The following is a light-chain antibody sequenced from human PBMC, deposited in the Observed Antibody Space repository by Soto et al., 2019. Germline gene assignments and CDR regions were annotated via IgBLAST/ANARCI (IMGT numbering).Light chain of an antibody. CDR1: QSVSSN. Sequence: EIVMTQSRATLSVSTGERATLSYRRSQSVSSNLAWYQQKLGQAPRLLLYGASTRATGSPARFSGSGCGAEFILTISSLQSEDFAVYYCQQYNNWPPLTFGQGTRLEIK. V-gene: IGKV3D-15*01. CDR2: GAS. CDR3: QQYNNWPPLT. J-gene: IGKJ5*01.